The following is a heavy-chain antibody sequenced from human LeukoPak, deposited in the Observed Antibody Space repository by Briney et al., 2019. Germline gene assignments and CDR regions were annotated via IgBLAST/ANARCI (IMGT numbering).Heavy chain of an antibody. D-gene: IGHD2-15*01. CDR2: INRSGGT. CDR3: ARAGRSGGMY. Sequence: GSLRLSCAASGFTFSNAWMSWVRQAPGKGLEWIGEINRSGGTDYNPSLKSRVTISGDTSKNQFSLRLSSVTAADTAVYYCARAGRSGGMYWGQGTLVTVSS. V-gene: IGHV4-34*01. CDR1: GFTFSNAW. J-gene: IGHJ4*02.